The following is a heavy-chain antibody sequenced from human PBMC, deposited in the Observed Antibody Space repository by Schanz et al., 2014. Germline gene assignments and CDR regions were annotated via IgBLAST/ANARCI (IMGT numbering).Heavy chain of an antibody. V-gene: IGHV3-33*01. D-gene: IGHD1-26*01. J-gene: IGHJ4*02. CDR1: GFTFSSYG. CDR3: ARDHTTESYYSAGPPIDY. Sequence: QVQLVDSGGGVVQPGRSLRLSCAASGFTFSSYGMHWVRQAPGKGLEWVAVIWYDGSNKYYADSVKGRFTISRDNSKNTLFLQMNSLRAEDTAVYYCARDHTTESYYSAGPPIDYWGQGTLLTVSS. CDR2: IWYDGSNK.